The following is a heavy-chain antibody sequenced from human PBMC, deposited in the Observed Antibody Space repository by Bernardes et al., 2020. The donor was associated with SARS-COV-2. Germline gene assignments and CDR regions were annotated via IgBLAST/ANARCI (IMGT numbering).Heavy chain of an antibody. CDR2: MIPDIGHP. V-gene: IGHV1-8*01. CDR3: AIASSYDSVIYFYDLDF. Sequence: ASVKVSCKVSGYTFTNHAINWVRQAPGKGLEWLGCMIPDIGHPCTPQNFRGRITMPGDNSITTAYMELSSLGPEDTAVYYCAIASSYDSVIYFYDLDFWGQGTLVTVSS. D-gene: IGHD3-22*01. CDR1: GYTFTNHA. J-gene: IGHJ4*02.